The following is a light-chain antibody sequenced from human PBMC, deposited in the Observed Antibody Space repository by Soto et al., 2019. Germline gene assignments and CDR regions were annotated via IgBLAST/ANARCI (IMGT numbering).Light chain of an antibody. CDR3: HEGNNWCPSFT. CDR1: QSITTY. V-gene: IGKV3-11*01. J-gene: IGKJ5*01. CDR2: DAS. Sequence: EIVLSQSPATLSLSLRERGTLSSRARQSITTYLAWYQQKPAQAPRLLLYDASNRATGIPAKSSGSGSGTDFTRTIGSLEPEDFAVYYCHEGNNWCPSFTCGRGTRLE.